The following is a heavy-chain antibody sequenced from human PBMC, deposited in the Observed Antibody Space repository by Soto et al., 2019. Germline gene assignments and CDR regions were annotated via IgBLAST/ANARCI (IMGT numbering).Heavy chain of an antibody. CDR2: ISNEGRNT. Sequence: GGSLRLSCAASGFSFGSYGMHWVRQTPGKGLEWVALISNEGRNTYYADSVKGRFTISRDNSWNTLSLQMNSLRTEDTAIYYCAKDGGKVSTPFDPWGQGTLVTVSS. D-gene: IGHD2-8*01. CDR1: GFSFGSYG. CDR3: AKDGGKVSTPFDP. V-gene: IGHV3-30*18. J-gene: IGHJ5*02.